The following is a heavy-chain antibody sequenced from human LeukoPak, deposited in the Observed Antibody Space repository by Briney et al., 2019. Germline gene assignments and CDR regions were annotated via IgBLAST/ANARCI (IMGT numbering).Heavy chain of an antibody. CDR1: GYTFTVYY. V-gene: IGHV1-2*02. D-gene: IGHD3-10*01. CDR3: ARQGMVRGAVNWFDP. J-gene: IGHJ5*02. Sequence: ASVKVSCKASGYTFTVYYMHWVRQAPGQGLEWMGWINPNSGGTNYAQKFQGRVTMTRDTSISTAYMELSRLRSDDTAVYYCARQGMVRGAVNWFDPWGQGTLVTVSS. CDR2: INPNSGGT.